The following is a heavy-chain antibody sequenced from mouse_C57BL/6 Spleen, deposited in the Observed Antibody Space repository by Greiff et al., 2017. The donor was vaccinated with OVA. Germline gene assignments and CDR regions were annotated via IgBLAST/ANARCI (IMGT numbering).Heavy chain of an antibody. CDR2: IHPNSGST. J-gene: IGHJ4*01. V-gene: IGHV1-64*01. CDR3: ARAVRDYARDY. CDR1: GYTFTSYW. D-gene: IGHD1-1*01. Sequence: VQLQQPGAELVKPGASVKLSCKASGYTFTSYWMHWVKQRPGQGLEWIGMIHPNSGSTNYNEKFKSKATLTVDKSSSTAYMQLSSLTSEDSAVYYCARAVRDYARDYWGQGTSVTVSS.